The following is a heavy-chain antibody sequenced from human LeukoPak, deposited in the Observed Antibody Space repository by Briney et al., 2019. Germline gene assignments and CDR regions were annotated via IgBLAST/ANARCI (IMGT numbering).Heavy chain of an antibody. V-gene: IGHV4-59*11. D-gene: IGHD2-21*02. CDR3: ARLAKCDGDCYSFDF. J-gene: IGHJ4*02. CDR2: IHSNGDT. Sequence: SETLSLTCAVSGDSISGHPWSWIRQPPGKGLDYIGYIHSNGDTNYNPSLKTRVTISVDTSTNQFSLNLNSVTAADTAVYYCARLAKCDGDCYSFDFWGQGMLVTVSS. CDR1: GDSISGHP.